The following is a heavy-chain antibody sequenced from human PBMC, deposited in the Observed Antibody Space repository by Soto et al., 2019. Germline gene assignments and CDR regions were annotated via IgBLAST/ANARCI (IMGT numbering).Heavy chain of an antibody. D-gene: IGHD3-22*01. CDR3: AKDKYDSGPDY. J-gene: IGHJ4*02. V-gene: IGHV3-30*18. Sequence: QVQLVESGGGVVQPGRSLRLSCAASGFTFSSYGMHWVRQAPGKGLEWVAVISYDGSNKYYADSVKGRFTISRDNSKNTLYLQMNSLRAEDKDVYYCAKDKYDSGPDYWGQGTLVTVSS. CDR2: ISYDGSNK. CDR1: GFTFSSYG.